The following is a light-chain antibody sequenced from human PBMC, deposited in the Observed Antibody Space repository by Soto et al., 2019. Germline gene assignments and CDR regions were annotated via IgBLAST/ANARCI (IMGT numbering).Light chain of an antibody. CDR1: NSNIGNNH. J-gene: IGLJ3*02. CDR3: AAWEDSLSGRV. CDR2: KSI. V-gene: IGLV1-47*01. Sequence: QSALTQPPSASGTPGQRVTISCSGNNSNIGNNHVFWYQQFPGTAPKLLIYKSIQRPSGVPDRFSGSKSGTSASLAISGLRSEDEADYFCAAWEDSLSGRVFGGGTKLTVL.